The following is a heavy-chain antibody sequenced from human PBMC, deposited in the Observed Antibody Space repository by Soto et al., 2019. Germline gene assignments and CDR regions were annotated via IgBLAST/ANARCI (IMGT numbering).Heavy chain of an antibody. CDR1: GGSFSGYY. Sequence: QVQLQQWGAGLLKPSETLSLTCAVYGGSFSGYYWSWIRQPPGKGLEWIGEINHSGSTNYNPSLKSRVTTPVDTSTNQFSLTLSSVPAADTAVYYCAREYGGNPGTFDSWGQGTLVTVSS. CDR3: AREYGGNPGTFDS. D-gene: IGHD2-15*01. J-gene: IGHJ4*02. V-gene: IGHV4-34*01. CDR2: INHSGST.